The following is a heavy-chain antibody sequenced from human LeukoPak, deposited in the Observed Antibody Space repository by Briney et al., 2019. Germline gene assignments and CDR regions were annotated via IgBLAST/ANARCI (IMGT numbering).Heavy chain of an antibody. D-gene: IGHD3-10*01. CDR3: ASGITMIRGDLFDY. J-gene: IGHJ4*02. Sequence: SETLSLTCTVSGGSISSSFYYWGWIRQPPGKGLEWIGSIYYSDSTYYNPSLKSRVTISVDASKSQFSLRLNSVTAADTALYYCASGITMIRGDLFDYWGQGTLVTVSS. V-gene: IGHV4-39*01. CDR2: IYYSDST. CDR1: GGSISSSFYY.